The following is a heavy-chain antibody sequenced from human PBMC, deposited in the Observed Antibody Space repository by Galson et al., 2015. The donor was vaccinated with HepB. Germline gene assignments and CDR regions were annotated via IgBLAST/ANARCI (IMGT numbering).Heavy chain of an antibody. D-gene: IGHD3-16*02. CDR1: GGSFSGYY. CDR3: ARGPTYYDYVWGSYRYKAHSSGMDV. V-gene: IGHV4-34*01. CDR2: INHSGST. Sequence: LSLTCAVYGGSFSGYYWSWIRQPPGKGLEWIGEINHSGSTNYNPSLKSRVTISVDTSKNQFSLKLSSVTAADTAVYYCARGPTYYDYVWGSYRYKAHSSGMDVWGQGTTVTVSS. J-gene: IGHJ6*02.